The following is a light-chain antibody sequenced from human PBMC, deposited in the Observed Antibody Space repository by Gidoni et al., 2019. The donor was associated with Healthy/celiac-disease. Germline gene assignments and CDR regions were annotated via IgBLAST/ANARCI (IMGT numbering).Light chain of an antibody. Sequence: EIQMTPSPSSLSASVGDRVTITCQASQDISNYLNWYQQKPGKAPKLLIYDASNLETGVPSRFSGSGSGTDFTFTISSLQPEDIATYYCQQYDNLPLTFGPGTKVDIK. J-gene: IGKJ3*01. CDR3: QQYDNLPLT. CDR2: DAS. CDR1: QDISNY. V-gene: IGKV1-33*01.